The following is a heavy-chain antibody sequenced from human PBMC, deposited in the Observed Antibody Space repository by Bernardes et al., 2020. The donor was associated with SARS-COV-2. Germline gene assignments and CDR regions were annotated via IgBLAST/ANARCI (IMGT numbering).Heavy chain of an antibody. V-gene: IGHV1-8*01. Sequence: ASVKVSCKASGYTFTSYDINWVRQATGQGLEWMGWMNPNSGNTDYAQKFQGRVTMTRNTSISTVYMELSSLRSEDTAVYYCARVWLVELFFNSPKHMDVWLQGTTVTVSS. CDR1: GYTFTSYD. D-gene: IGHD5-18*01. CDR3: ARVWLVELFFNSPKHMDV. CDR2: MNPNSGNT. J-gene: IGHJ6*01.